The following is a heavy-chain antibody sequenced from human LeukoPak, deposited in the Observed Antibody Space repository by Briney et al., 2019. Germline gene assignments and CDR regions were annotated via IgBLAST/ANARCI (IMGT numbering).Heavy chain of an antibody. CDR1: GFTFDDYG. V-gene: IGHV3-20*04. CDR3: AKYGFYYDSSGYGPYFDY. J-gene: IGHJ4*02. CDR2: INWNGGST. Sequence: RSGGSLRLSCAASGFTFDDYGMRWVRQAPGKGLEWVSGINWNGGSTGYADSVKGRFTIARDNAKNSLYLQINSLRAEDTAVYYCAKYGFYYDSSGYGPYFDYWGQGTLVTVSS. D-gene: IGHD3-22*01.